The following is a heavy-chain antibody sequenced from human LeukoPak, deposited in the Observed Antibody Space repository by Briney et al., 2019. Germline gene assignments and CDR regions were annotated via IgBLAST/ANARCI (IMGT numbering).Heavy chain of an antibody. D-gene: IGHD2-21*01. CDR2: IYSCGCT. Sequence: GGSLRLSCAASGFTVSSNYMSWVRQAPGEGLEWVSVIYSCGCTYYPDSVKGRFPISRHNSKTTLYLQMTSLRAEDTAVYYCAGYWYYYYGMDVWGQGTTVTVSS. CDR3: AGYWYYYYGMDV. J-gene: IGHJ6*02. CDR1: GFTVSSNY. V-gene: IGHV3-53*04.